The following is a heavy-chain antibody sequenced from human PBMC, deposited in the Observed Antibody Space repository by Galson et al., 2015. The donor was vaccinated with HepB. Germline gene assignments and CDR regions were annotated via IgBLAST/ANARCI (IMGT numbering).Heavy chain of an antibody. J-gene: IGHJ6*02. V-gene: IGHV4-34*01. CDR2: INHSGNT. CDR1: GGSFSDYY. CDR3: ARARIHLWPGDYYYYNGMDV. D-gene: IGHD5-18*01. Sequence: LSLTCAVYGGSFSDYYWSWIRQSPGKGLEWIGQINHSGNTHYNPSLRSRVTISVDASKNQFSLKLSSVTAADTTVYYCARARIHLWPGDYYYYNGMDVWGPGTTVTVSS.